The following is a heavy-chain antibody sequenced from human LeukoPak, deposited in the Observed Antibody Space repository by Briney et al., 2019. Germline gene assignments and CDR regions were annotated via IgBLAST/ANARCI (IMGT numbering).Heavy chain of an antibody. CDR1: GFTFSSYW. CDR3: ARVSSSGWWALDY. V-gene: IGHV3-74*01. CDR2: INTDGSST. Sequence: PGGSLRLSCAASGFTFSSYWMHWVRQAPGKGLVWVSRINTDGSSTSYADSVKGRFTISRDNAKNTLYLQMNSLRAEDTAVYYCARVSSSGWWALDYWGQGTLVTVSS. J-gene: IGHJ4*02. D-gene: IGHD6-13*01.